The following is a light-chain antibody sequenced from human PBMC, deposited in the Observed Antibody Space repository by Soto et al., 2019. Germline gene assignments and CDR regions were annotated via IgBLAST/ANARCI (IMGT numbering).Light chain of an antibody. J-gene: IGLJ1*01. CDR3: NSYAGTSYV. CDR2: DVS. Sequence: QSVLAQPASVSGTPGQSITISCTGTSXDVGAYNYVSWYQQYPGKAPKLIIYDVSNRPSGVSCRFSGSKSGNTASLTISELQAEDEADYYCNSYAGTSYVFGTGTKVTVL. V-gene: IGLV2-14*01. CDR1: SXDVGAYNY.